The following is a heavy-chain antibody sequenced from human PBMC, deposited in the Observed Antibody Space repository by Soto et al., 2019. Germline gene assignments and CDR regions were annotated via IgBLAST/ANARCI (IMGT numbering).Heavy chain of an antibody. Sequence: QVQLVESGGGVVQPGRSLRLSWAASGFTFTSHGMHWVRQAPGKGLEWVAVIWYDGSDKDYADSVKGRFTISRDNSKNTLDLQMNSLRAEDTAVYYCARSTITYYDYGLDVWGQGTTVTVSS. CDR2: IWYDGSDK. J-gene: IGHJ6*02. CDR3: ARSTITYYDYGLDV. D-gene: IGHD3-22*01. CDR1: GFTFTSHG. V-gene: IGHV3-33*01.